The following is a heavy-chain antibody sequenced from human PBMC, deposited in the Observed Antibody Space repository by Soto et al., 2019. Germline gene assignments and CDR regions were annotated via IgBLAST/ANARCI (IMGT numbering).Heavy chain of an antibody. CDR3: AKDGGKDGYFGNWFDP. CDR2: IIPIFGSV. D-gene: IGHD5-12*01. J-gene: IGHJ5*02. V-gene: IGHV1-69*15. CDR1: GGTFSNYA. Sequence: QVHLVQSGAEVKKPGSSVKVSCKASGGTFSNYAITWVRQAPGQGLEWLGRIIPIFGSVTFAQKFQGRITHTADESTTTVYMELSSLRSDDTAVYYCAKDGGKDGYFGNWFDPWGQGTQVTVSS.